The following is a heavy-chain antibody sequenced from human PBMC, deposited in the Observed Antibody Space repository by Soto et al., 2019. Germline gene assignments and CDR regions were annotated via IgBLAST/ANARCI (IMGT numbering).Heavy chain of an antibody. D-gene: IGHD5-12*01. Sequence: PGGSLRLSCAASGFTFSSYGMHWVRQAPGKGLEWVAVISYDGSNKYYADSVKGRFTISRDNSKNTLYLQMNSLRAEDTAVYYCAKGGWVGDGYNYPRIPYYYYGMDVWGQGTTVTVSS. CDR3: AKGGWVGDGYNYPRIPYYYYGMDV. J-gene: IGHJ6*02. CDR1: GFTFSSYG. V-gene: IGHV3-30*18. CDR2: ISYDGSNK.